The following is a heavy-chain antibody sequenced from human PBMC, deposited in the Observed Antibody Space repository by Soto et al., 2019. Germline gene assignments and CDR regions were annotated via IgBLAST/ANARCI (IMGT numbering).Heavy chain of an antibody. Sequence: QVQLVQSGAEVRKPGASVTVSCRSSGDSFNDYYIHWVRQAPGQGFEWMGWINPNGGGTKYAQKFQGSVIMTRDTYSTTADMQLSRLRSDDTAVYYCARESGGATATLDYYYFYMIVWGTGTTVTVSS. J-gene: IGHJ6*03. CDR1: GDSFNDYY. CDR3: ARESGGATATLDYYYFYMIV. CDR2: INPNGGGT. D-gene: IGHD5-12*01. V-gene: IGHV1-2*04.